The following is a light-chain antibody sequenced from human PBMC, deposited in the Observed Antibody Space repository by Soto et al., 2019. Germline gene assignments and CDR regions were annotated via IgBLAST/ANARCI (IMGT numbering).Light chain of an antibody. CDR1: QSVSSY. V-gene: IGKV3-11*01. CDR3: QHYNSYGT. CDR2: DAS. Sequence: EIVLTQSPATLSLSPGARATLSCRASQSVSSYLAWYQQKPGQAPRLLIYDASNRATGIPARFSGSGSGTDFTLTISSLQPDDFATYYCQHYNSYGTFGQGTKVDIK. J-gene: IGKJ1*01.